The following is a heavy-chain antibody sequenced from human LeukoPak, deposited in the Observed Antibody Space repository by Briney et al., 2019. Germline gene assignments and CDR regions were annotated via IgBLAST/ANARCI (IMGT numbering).Heavy chain of an antibody. CDR2: INPDGGNT. CDR3: ARIRDGYNDAYDI. V-gene: IGHV1-46*01. J-gene: IGHJ3*02. Sequence: GASVKVSCKASGYTFTNSYIHWVRQAPGQVLEWMRLINPDGGNTNYAQNSQGRVTLTRDTSTSTVYMELSSLRSEDTAIYYCARIRDGYNDAYDIWGQGTVVTVPS. D-gene: IGHD5-24*01. CDR1: GYTFTNSY.